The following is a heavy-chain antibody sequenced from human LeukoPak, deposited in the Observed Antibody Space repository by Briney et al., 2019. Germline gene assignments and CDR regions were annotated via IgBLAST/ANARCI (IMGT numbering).Heavy chain of an antibody. V-gene: IGHV1-46*01. CDR3: ARDLEKSGWGHYYYYYYMDV. D-gene: IGHD6-19*01. CDR1: GYTFTSYS. CDR2: INPSGGST. Sequence: GASVKVSCKASGYTFTSYSMHWVRQAPGQGLEWMGIINPSGGSTSYAQKFQGRVTMTRDTSTSTVYMELSSLRSEDTAVYYCARDLEKSGWGHYYYYYYMDVWGKGTTVTVSS. J-gene: IGHJ6*03.